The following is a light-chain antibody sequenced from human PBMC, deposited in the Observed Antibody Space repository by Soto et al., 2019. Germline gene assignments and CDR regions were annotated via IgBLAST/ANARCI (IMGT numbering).Light chain of an antibody. CDR3: QQYNNWYT. Sequence: DIQMTQSPSTLSASVGDRVTITCRASQSINRWLAWYQQKPGKAPKLLIYKASTLESGVPSRFSGGGLGTEFSLNITSLQSEDFAVYYCQQYNNWYTFGQGTKVDIK. CDR2: KAS. V-gene: IGKV1-5*03. J-gene: IGKJ2*01. CDR1: QSINRW.